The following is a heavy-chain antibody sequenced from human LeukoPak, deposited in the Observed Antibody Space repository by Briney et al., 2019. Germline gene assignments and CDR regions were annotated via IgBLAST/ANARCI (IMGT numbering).Heavy chain of an antibody. CDR2: IIPILGIA. D-gene: IGHD3-22*01. CDR1: GGTFSSYA. J-gene: IGHJ4*02. Sequence: ASVKVSCKASGGTFSSYAISWVRQAPGQGLEWMGRIIPILGIADYAQKFQGRVTITADKSTSTAYMELSSLRSEDTAVYYCARDHQRSYYYDSSGYYSDYWGQGTPVTVSS. CDR3: ARDHQRSYYYDSSGYYSDY. V-gene: IGHV1-69*04.